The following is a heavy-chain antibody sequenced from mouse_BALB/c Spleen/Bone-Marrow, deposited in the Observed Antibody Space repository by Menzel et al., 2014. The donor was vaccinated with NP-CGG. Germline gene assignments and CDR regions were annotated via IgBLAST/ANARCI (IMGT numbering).Heavy chain of an antibody. Sequence: VQLKESGAELVKPGASVKLSCTASGFNIKDTYMHWVKQRPEQGLEGIGRIDPASGNTKFDPKFQGKATIASDTSSNAAYLQLSSLTSEDTAVYYCAAYYYVSSYGFAYWGQGTLVTVSA. D-gene: IGHD1-1*01. V-gene: IGHV14-3*02. CDR3: AAYYYVSSYGFAY. J-gene: IGHJ3*01. CDR2: IDPASGNT. CDR1: GFNIKDTY.